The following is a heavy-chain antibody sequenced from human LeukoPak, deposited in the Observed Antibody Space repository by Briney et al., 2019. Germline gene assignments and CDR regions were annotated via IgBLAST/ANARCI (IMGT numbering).Heavy chain of an antibody. Sequence: SETLSLTCTVSGGSVSSSSYYWGWIRQPPGKGLEWIGSIYYIGSTYYKLSLKGRATISVDTSKNQFSLKLSSVTAADTAVYYCARVLFQDTHDFRSGLNWCDPWGQGTLVTVSS. V-gene: IGHV4-39*01. CDR2: IYYIGST. CDR3: ARVLFQDTHDFRSGLNWCDP. CDR1: GGSVSSSSYY. D-gene: IGHD3-3*01. J-gene: IGHJ5*02.